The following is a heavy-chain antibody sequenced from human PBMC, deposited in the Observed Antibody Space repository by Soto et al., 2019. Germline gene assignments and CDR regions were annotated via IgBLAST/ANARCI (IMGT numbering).Heavy chain of an antibody. CDR1: GGTFSSYA. CDR3: PRGPPYFSGGSCFSLFVY. CDR2: IIPIFGTA. J-gene: IGHJ4*01. Sequence: SSVKVSCKDSGGTFSSYALSSLRQSPGQGLEWMGGIIPIFGTANYAQKFQGRVTITADESTSTAYMELSSLRSEFSVMYCCPRGPPYFSGGSCFSLFVYWG. V-gene: IGHV1-69*13. D-gene: IGHD2-15*01.